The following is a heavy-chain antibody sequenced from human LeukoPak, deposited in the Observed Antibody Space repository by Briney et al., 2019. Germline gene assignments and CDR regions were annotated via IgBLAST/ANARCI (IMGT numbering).Heavy chain of an antibody. CDR2: IEQDGSEK. CDR1: GFTFNTYA. D-gene: IGHD6-19*01. V-gene: IGHV3-7*01. J-gene: IGHJ4*02. CDR3: VGGIGWLPDY. Sequence: GRSLRLSCAASGFTFNTYAMHWVRQAPGKGLEWVANIEQDGSEKNYVDSVKGRFTISRDNGENSLYLQMNSLRVEDTGVYYCVGGIGWLPDYWGQGTLVTVSS.